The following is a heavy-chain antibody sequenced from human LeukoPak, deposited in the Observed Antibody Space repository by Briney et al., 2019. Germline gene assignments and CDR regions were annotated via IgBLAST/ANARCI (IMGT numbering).Heavy chain of an antibody. CDR1: GYTFTSYY. V-gene: IGHV1-46*01. J-gene: IGHJ4*02. CDR3: ARAQYYYDSSGLHFDY. Sequence: ASVKVSCKASGYTFTSYYMHWVRQAPGQGLEWMGIVNPSGGSTSYAQKFQGRVTRTRDTSTSTVYMELSSLRSEDTAVYYCARAQYYYDSSGLHFDYWGQGTLVTVSS. D-gene: IGHD3-22*01. CDR2: VNPSGGST.